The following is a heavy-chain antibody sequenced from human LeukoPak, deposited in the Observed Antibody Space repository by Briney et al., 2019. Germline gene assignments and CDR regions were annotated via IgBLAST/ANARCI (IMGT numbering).Heavy chain of an antibody. CDR1: GFTFSNYE. J-gene: IGHJ4*02. CDR2: INSDGSST. Sequence: GSLRLSCAASGFTFSNYEMNWVRQAPGKGPEWVSRINSDGSSTSYADSVKGRFTISRDNAKNTLYLQMNSLRVEDTAVYYCASTNRLDYWGQGTLVTVSS. CDR3: ASTNRLDY. D-gene: IGHD2/OR15-2a*01. V-gene: IGHV3-74*01.